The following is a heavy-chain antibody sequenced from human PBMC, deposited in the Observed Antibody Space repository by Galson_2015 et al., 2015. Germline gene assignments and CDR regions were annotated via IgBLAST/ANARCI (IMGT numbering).Heavy chain of an antibody. CDR2: ISGSGGST. Sequence: SLRLSCAASGFTFSSYAMSWARQAPGKGLEWVSAISGSGGSTYYADSVKGRFTISRDNSKNTLYLQMNSLRAEDTAVYYCAKGERGYSSGWYDYWGQGTLVTVSS. V-gene: IGHV3-23*01. D-gene: IGHD6-19*01. CDR1: GFTFSSYA. J-gene: IGHJ4*02. CDR3: AKGERGYSSGWYDY.